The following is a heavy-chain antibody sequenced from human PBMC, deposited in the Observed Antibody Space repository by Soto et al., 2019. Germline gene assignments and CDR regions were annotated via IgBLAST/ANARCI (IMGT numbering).Heavy chain of an antibody. D-gene: IGHD6-6*01. CDR1: GGSVSTDY. V-gene: IGHV4-34*01. CDR2: INPSGGT. CDR3: ARVLAARASRDFDY. Sequence: QVQLQQWGAGLLEPAETLSLTCAVYGGSVSTDYWSWIRQPPVKGLEWIGEINPSGGTNYNPSLKSRVTISVATSKNQFSLKLSSVTAADTPLYYCARVLAARASRDFDYWGQGTLVTVSS. J-gene: IGHJ4*02.